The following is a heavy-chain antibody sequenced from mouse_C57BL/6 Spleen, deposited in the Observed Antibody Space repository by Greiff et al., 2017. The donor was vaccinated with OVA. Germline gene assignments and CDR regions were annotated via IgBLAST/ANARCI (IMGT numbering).Heavy chain of an antibody. CDR1: GYTFTDYY. D-gene: IGHD4-1*01. Sequence: EVQLQQSGPELVKPGASVKISCKASGYTFTDYYMNWVKQSHGKSLEWIGDINPNNGGTSYNQKFKGKATLTVDKSSSTAYMELRSLTSEDSAVYYCARPLGEAWFAYWGQGTLVTVSA. CDR2: INPNNGGT. CDR3: ARPLGEAWFAY. J-gene: IGHJ3*01. V-gene: IGHV1-26*01.